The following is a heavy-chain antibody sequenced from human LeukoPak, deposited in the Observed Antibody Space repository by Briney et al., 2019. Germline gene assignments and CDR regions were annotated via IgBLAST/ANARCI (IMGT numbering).Heavy chain of an antibody. J-gene: IGHJ4*02. V-gene: IGHV3-30*02. CDR2: IRYDGNIK. D-gene: IGHD1-14*01. CDR3: VKDNPLDY. Sequence: SGGSLRLSCGASGFTFSSYGMLWVRQSPGKGLEWVAFIRYDGNIKFYADSMQGRFTISRDNSKNTLYLHINSLRPEDTALYYCVKDNPLDYWGQGTLVIVSS. CDR1: GFTFSSYG.